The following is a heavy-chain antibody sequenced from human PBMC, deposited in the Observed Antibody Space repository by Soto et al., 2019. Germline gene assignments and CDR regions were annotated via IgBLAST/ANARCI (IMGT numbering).Heavy chain of an antibody. CDR1: GGTFSNYT. CDR3: AKVSEMGSMTEGYYYYLDV. V-gene: IGHV1-69*02. D-gene: IGHD3-10*01. CDR2: IIPIIGIA. Sequence: QVQPVQSGAEVKKSGSSVKVSCKASGGTFSNYTISWVRQAPGQGREWMGRIIPIIGIANYPQRFQGRVTIAADESTKRAYWELSSLSSEDTSMYYCAKVSEMGSMTEGYYYYLDVWCKGTTVTVS. J-gene: IGHJ6*03.